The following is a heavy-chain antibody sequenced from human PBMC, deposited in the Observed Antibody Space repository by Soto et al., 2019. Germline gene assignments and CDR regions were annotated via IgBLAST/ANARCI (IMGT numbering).Heavy chain of an antibody. J-gene: IGHJ4*02. CDR1: GFTFSSYA. V-gene: IGHV3-23*01. Sequence: EVQLLESGGGLVQPGGSLRLSCAASGFTFSSYAMSWVRQAPGKGLEWVSAISGSGGSTYYADSVKGRFTISRDNSKNTLDLQMNSLRAEDTAVYYWAKAKRVVVVAATFVGPYYFDFWGQGTLVTVSS. CDR3: AKAKRVVVVAATFVGPYYFDF. D-gene: IGHD2-15*01. CDR2: ISGSGGST.